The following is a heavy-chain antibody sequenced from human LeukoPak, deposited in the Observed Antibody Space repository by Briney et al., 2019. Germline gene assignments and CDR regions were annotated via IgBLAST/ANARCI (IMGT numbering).Heavy chain of an antibody. D-gene: IGHD6-19*01. V-gene: IGHV1-24*01. CDR3: ATVPYSSGWYEYFQH. CDR2: FDPEDGET. CDR1: GYTLTGLS. Sequence: ASVKVSCKVSGYTLTGLSMHWVRQAPGKGLEWMGGFDPEDGETIYAQKFQGRVTMTEDTSTDTAYMELSSLRSEDTAVYYCATVPYSSGWYEYFQHWGQGTLVTVSS. J-gene: IGHJ1*01.